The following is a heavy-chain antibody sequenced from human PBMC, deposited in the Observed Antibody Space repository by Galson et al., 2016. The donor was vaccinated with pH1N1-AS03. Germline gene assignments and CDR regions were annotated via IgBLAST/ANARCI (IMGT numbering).Heavy chain of an antibody. Sequence: SLRLSCAASGFTFDDYAMQWVRQAPGKGLEWVSGISWNSGSIGYADSVKDRFTISRDNARNSLHLQMKSLRPEDTAVYYCVRGNGAGSYSDFWGQGTLVTVSS. CDR3: VRGNGAGSYSDF. J-gene: IGHJ4*02. V-gene: IGHV3-9*01. CDR1: GFTFDDYA. D-gene: IGHD3-10*01. CDR2: ISWNSGSI.